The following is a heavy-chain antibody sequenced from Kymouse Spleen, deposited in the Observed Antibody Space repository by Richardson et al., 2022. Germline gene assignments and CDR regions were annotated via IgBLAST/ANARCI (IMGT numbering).Heavy chain of an antibody. V-gene: IGHV4-34*01. Sequence: QVQLQQWGAGLLKPSETLSLTCAVYGGSFSGYYWSWIRQPPGKGLEWIGEINHSGSTNYNPSLKSRVTISVDTSKNQFSLKLSSVTAADTAVYYCARGDTMVRGGFDPWGQGTLVTVSS. J-gene: IGHJ5*02. D-gene: IGHD3-10*01. CDR1: GGSFSGYY. CDR3: ARGDTMVRGGFDP. CDR2: INHSGST.